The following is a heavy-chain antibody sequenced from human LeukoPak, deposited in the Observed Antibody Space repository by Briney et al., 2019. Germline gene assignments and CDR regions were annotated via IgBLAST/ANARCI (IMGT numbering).Heavy chain of an antibody. Sequence: SETLSLTCTVSGGSISSGGYYWSWIRQPPGKGLEWIGYIYHSGSTYYNPSLKSRVTISVDRSKNQFSLKLSSVTAADTAVYYCARSGSGSYHGFDYWGQGTLVTVSS. CDR3: ARSGSGSYHGFDY. CDR1: GGSISSGGYY. D-gene: IGHD1-26*01. V-gene: IGHV4-30-2*01. J-gene: IGHJ4*02. CDR2: IYHSGST.